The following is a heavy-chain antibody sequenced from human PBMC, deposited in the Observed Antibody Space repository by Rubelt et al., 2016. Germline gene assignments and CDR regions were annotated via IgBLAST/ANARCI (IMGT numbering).Heavy chain of an antibody. CDR2: IYYSGST. Sequence: QLQLQESGPGLVMPSETLSLTCTVSGGSISSSSYYWGWIRQPPGKGLEWIGSIYYSGSTYYNPSLQGLATISVDPSNNPFSLKLGSVTAADTAVYYCARGPRAGTTSFDYWGQGTLVTVSS. CDR3: ARGPRAGTTSFDY. D-gene: IGHD1-7*01. V-gene: IGHV4-39*07. CDR1: GGSISSSSYY. J-gene: IGHJ4*02.